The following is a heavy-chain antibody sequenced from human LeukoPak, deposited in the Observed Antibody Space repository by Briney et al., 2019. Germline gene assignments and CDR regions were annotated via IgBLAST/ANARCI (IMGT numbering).Heavy chain of an antibody. CDR1: GYTLTELS. V-gene: IGHV1-24*01. CDR2: FDPEDGET. CDR3: ATGPRESSGWFDP. Sequence: ASVTVSCKVSGYTLTELSMHWVRQAPGKGLEWMGGFDPEDGETIYAQKFQGRITMTEDTSTDTAYMELSSLRSEDTAVYYCATGPRESSGWFDPWGQGTLVTVSS. J-gene: IGHJ5*02.